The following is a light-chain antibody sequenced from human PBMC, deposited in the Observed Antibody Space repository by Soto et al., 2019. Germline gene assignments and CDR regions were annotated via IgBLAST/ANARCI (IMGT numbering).Light chain of an antibody. V-gene: IGKV3-15*01. CDR3: HQYNYWPPWT. J-gene: IGKJ1*01. CDR2: DAS. CDR1: QSASNN. Sequence: ILMTQSPATLSVSPGERATLSCRASQSASNNLAWYQQKPCQAPRLLIYDASTRATGIPARFSGSGSGTECTLTISGLQSEDFAVYYCHQYNYWPPWTFGQGTKVEIK.